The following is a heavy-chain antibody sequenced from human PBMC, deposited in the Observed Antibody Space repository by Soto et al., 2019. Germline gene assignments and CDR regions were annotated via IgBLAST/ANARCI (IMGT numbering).Heavy chain of an antibody. CDR3: ARLNDFWSGYPGDV. J-gene: IGHJ6*04. D-gene: IGHD3-3*01. Sequence: GGSLRLSCAASGFTFSSYSMNWVRQAPGKGLEWVSYISSSSSTIYYADSVKGRFTISRDNAKNSLYLQMNSLRAEDTAVYYCARLNDFWSGYPGDVWGKGTTVTVSS. CDR2: ISSSSSTI. CDR1: GFTFSSYS. V-gene: IGHV3-48*01.